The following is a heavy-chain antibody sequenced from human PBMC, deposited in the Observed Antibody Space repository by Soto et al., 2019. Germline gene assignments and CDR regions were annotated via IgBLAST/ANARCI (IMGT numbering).Heavy chain of an antibody. CDR2: INPNNGDT. V-gene: IGHV1-2*02. D-gene: IGHD2-8*02. J-gene: IGHJ6*02. Sequence: QVQLVQSGAEVKKPGASVKVSCKASGYTFSGYYIHWVRQAPGQGPEWVGWINPNNGDTNYAQKFQDRVTMTADTSTRTAFMEVRSLTSDDTGVYFCAATGGNYFGLDVWGQGTTVTVSS. CDR1: GYTFSGYY. CDR3: AATGGNYFGLDV.